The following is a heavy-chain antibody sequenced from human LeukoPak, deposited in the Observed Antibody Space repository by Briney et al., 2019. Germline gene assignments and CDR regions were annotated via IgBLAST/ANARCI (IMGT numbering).Heavy chain of an antibody. D-gene: IGHD3-22*01. CDR2: IIPIFGTA. CDR1: GGTFSSYA. Sequence: SVKVSCKASGGTFSSYAISWVRQAPGQGLEWMGRIIPIFGTANYAQKFQGRVTITTDESTSTAYMELSSLRSEDTAVYYCARASYYDSSGCNYWGQGTLVTVSS. J-gene: IGHJ4*02. V-gene: IGHV1-69*05. CDR3: ARASYYDSSGCNY.